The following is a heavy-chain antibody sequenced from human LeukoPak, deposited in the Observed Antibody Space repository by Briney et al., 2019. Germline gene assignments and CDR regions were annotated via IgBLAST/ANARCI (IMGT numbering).Heavy chain of an antibody. V-gene: IGHV4-59*01. CDR2: IYYSGST. J-gene: IGHJ4*02. Sequence: SETLSLTCTVSGGSISSYYWSWIRQPPGKGLEWIGYIYYSGSTNYNPSLKSRVTISVDTSKNQFSLKLSSVTAADTAVYYCARISRDYYGDYEVDYWGQGTLVTVSS. CDR1: GGSISSYY. D-gene: IGHD4-17*01. CDR3: ARISRDYYGDYEVDY.